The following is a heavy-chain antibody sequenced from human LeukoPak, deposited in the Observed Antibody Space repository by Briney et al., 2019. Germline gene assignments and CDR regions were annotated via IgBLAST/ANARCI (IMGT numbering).Heavy chain of an antibody. CDR1: GFTFSSYA. D-gene: IGHD6-6*01. V-gene: IGHV3-23*01. CDR3: AKGGAYSSSPLDY. J-gene: IGHJ4*02. CDR2: ISGSGGNT. Sequence: AGGSLRLSCAASGFTFSSYAMSWVRQAPGKGLEWVSAISGSGGNTYYADSVEGRFTVSRDQSKNTLYLQMNSLRADDTAVYYCAKGGAYSSSPLDYWGQGTLVTVSS.